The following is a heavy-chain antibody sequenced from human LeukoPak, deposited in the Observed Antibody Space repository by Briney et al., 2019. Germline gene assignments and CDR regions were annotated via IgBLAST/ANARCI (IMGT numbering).Heavy chain of an antibody. CDR2: IIPIFGTA. J-gene: IGHJ5*02. CDR3: ARDRQTYGDYDP. Sequence: ALVKVSCKASGGTFSSYAISWVRQAPGQGLEWMGRIIPIFGTANYAQKFQGGVTITTDESTSTAYMELSSLRSEDTAVYYCARDRQTYGDYDPWGQGTLVTVSS. V-gene: IGHV1-69*05. D-gene: IGHD4-17*01. CDR1: GGTFSSYA.